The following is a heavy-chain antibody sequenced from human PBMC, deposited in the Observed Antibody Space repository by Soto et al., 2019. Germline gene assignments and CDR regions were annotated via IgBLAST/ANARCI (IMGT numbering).Heavy chain of an antibody. CDR2: ISGSGGST. D-gene: IGHD6-19*01. V-gene: IGHV3-23*01. CDR1: GFTFSSYA. Sequence: GGSLRLSCAASGFTFSSYAMSWARQAPGKGLEWVSAISGSGGSTYYADSVKGRFTIPRDNSKNTLYLQMNSLRAEDTAVYYCAKDSSGWYTEYFQHWGQGTLVTVSS. CDR3: AKDSSGWYTEYFQH. J-gene: IGHJ1*01.